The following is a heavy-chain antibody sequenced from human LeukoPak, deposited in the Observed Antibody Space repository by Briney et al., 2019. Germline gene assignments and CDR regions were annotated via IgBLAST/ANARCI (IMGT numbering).Heavy chain of an antibody. CDR3: ARRRSSSWLDY. CDR1: GYSFSSYW. J-gene: IGHJ4*02. CDR2: IYPGDSDT. V-gene: IGHV5-51*01. Sequence: GESLKISCKGSGYSFSSYWIGWVRQMPGKGQEWMGIIYPGDSDTRYSPSFQGQVTISADKSINTAYLQWSSLKASDTAMYYCARRRSSSWLDYWGQGTLVTVSS. D-gene: IGHD6-13*01.